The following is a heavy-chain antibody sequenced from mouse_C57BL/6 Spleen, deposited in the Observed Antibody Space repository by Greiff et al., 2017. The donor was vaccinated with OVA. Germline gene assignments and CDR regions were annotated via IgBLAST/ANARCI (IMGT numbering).Heavy chain of an antibody. V-gene: IGHV1-82*01. CDR3: ARRSPSLDAMDY. CDR2: IYPGDGDT. J-gene: IGHJ4*01. CDR1: GYAFSSSW. Sequence: VQLQQSGPELVKPGASVKISCKASGYAFSSSWMNWVKQRPGKGLEWIGRIYPGDGDTNYNGKFKGKATLTADKSSSTAYMQLSSLTSEDSAVYFCARRSPSLDAMDYWGQGTSVTVSS.